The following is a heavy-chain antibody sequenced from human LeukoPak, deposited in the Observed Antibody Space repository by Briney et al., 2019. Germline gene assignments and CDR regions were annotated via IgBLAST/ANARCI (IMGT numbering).Heavy chain of an antibody. CDR3: TRDHAPLSYCTTTDCHPVFDY. V-gene: IGHV3-49*03. D-gene: IGHD2-8*01. Sequence: SGGSLRLSCTVSGFNFGDYAMSWFRQAPGKGLEWVGFIRSKAYGGTTEYAASVKGRFTISRDDSKSIAYLQLNSLKTEDTAVYFCTRDHAPLSYCTTTDCHPVFDYWGQGTLVTVSS. J-gene: IGHJ4*02. CDR1: GFNFGDYA. CDR2: IRSKAYGGTT.